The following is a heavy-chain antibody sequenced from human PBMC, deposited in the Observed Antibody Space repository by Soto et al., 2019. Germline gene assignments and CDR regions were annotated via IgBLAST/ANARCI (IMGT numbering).Heavy chain of an antibody. V-gene: IGHV1-69*06. D-gene: IGHD5-12*01. CDR3: GLRRWLQPSKNYYYYTLEG. Sequence: ASVKVSCKASGITFSSYGISWVRQVPGQGLEWVGGIIPFFGASNFAQKFRGRVTITADKSTSTAYMELSSLRSDDTAVYYCGLRRWLQPSKNYYYYTLEGLGQGTTVIVS. J-gene: IGHJ6*01. CDR1: GITFSSYG. CDR2: IIPFFGAS.